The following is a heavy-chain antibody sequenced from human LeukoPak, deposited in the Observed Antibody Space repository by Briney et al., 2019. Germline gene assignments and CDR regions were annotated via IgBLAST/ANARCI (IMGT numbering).Heavy chain of an antibody. CDR2: ISDSGAYI. V-gene: IGHV3-21*01. Sequence: PGGSLRLSCAASGFTFSTYCMNWVRQAPGNGLEWVSSISDSGAYIYYADSLKGRSTISRDNTKRSLYLQVNSLRAEDTAVYYCSRDRRPKNIVEVLPTVREGWYLDFWGRGTLVTVSS. CDR1: GFTFSTYC. J-gene: IGHJ2*01. CDR3: SRDRRPKNIVEVLPTVREGWYLDF. D-gene: IGHD2-21*01.